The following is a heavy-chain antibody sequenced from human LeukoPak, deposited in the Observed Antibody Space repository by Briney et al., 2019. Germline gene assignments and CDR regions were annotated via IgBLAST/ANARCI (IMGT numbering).Heavy chain of an antibody. CDR3: ARAPSEIGGYYPEYFRH. Sequence: GGSLRLSCAASGFIFDDYAMHWVRQAPGKGLEWVSGISWNSGTIGYADSVKGRFTISRDDAKNTVSLQMNSLRAEDTGVYYCARAPSEIGGYYPEYFRHWGQGTLVTVSS. CDR2: ISWNSGTI. D-gene: IGHD3-22*01. CDR1: GFIFDDYA. J-gene: IGHJ1*01. V-gene: IGHV3-9*01.